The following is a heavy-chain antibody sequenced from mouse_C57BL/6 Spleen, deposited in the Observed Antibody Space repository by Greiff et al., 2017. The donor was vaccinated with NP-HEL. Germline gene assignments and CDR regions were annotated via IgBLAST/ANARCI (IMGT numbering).Heavy chain of an antibody. CDR3: ARHGDYYDYDY. Sequence: EVMLVESGGDLVKPGGSLKLSCAASGFTFSSYGMSWVRQTPDKRLEWVATISSGGSYTYYPDSVKGRFPISRDNAKNTLYLQMSSLKSEDTAMYYCARHGDYYDYDYWGQGTTLTVSS. CDR2: ISSGGSYT. J-gene: IGHJ2*01. V-gene: IGHV5-6*01. CDR1: GFTFSSYG. D-gene: IGHD2-4*01.